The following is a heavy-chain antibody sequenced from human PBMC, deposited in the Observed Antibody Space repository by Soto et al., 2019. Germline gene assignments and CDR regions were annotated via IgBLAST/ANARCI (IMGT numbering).Heavy chain of an antibody. CDR2: IYYSGST. V-gene: IGHV4-59*12. J-gene: IGHJ4*02. Sequence: SETLSLTCTVSGGSISRYYWSWIRQRPGKGLEWIGYIYYSGSTNYNPSLESRVTMSVDTSKNQFSLKLSSVTAADTAVYYCAREWRYYYDSSGYYYEGYYFDYWGQGTLVTVSS. D-gene: IGHD3-22*01. CDR3: AREWRYYYDSSGYYYEGYYFDY. CDR1: GGSISRYY.